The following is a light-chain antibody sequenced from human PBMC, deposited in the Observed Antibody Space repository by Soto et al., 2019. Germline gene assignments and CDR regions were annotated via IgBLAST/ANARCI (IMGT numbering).Light chain of an antibody. Sequence: EIVLTQSPGTLSVSPGERATLFCRARQSISSTYLAWYQKKPGQAPRLLLYGAFNRATGIPDRFSGSGSGTVFTRTISGLESEDCAFYYCQQYGSSSFAFGPGTKVQIK. J-gene: IGKJ3*01. CDR1: QSISSTY. CDR2: GAF. CDR3: QQYGSSSFA. V-gene: IGKV3-20*01.